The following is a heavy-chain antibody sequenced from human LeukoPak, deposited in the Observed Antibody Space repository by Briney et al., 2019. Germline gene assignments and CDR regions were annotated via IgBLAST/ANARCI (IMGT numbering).Heavy chain of an antibody. CDR2: IKQDGSEK. Sequence: GGSLRLSCVVSGFTFSSYWMSWVRQAPGKGLEWVANIKQDGSEKYHVGSLKGRFTISRDNAKNSLYLQMNSLRAEDTAVYYCARNYYDSSGYYVYWGQGTLVTVSS. D-gene: IGHD3-22*01. V-gene: IGHV3-7*01. CDR3: ARNYYDSSGYYVY. CDR1: GFTFSSYW. J-gene: IGHJ4*02.